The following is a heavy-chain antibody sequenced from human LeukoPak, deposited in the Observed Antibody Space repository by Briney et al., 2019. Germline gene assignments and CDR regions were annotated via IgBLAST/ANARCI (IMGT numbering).Heavy chain of an antibody. J-gene: IGHJ4*02. D-gene: IGHD3-3*01. CDR3: ATFSITIFGVVISY. V-gene: IGHV1-46*01. Sequence: ASVKVSCKASGYTFTSYYMRWVRQAPGQGLEWMGIINPSGGSTSYAQKFQGRVTMTEDTSTDTAYMELSSLRSEDTAVYYCATFSITIFGVVISYWGQGTLVTVSS. CDR1: GYTFTSYY. CDR2: INPSGGST.